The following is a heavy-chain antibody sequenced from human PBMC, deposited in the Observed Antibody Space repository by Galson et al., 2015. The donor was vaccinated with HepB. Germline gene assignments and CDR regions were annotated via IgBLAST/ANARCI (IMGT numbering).Heavy chain of an antibody. CDR2: ISTYNGNT. CDR3: AIGSYQLPLSY. D-gene: IGHD2-2*01. V-gene: IGHV1-18*04. J-gene: IGHJ4*02. Sequence: SVKVSCKASGHTFTSYGISWVRQAPGQGLEWMGWISTYNGNTNYAQKLQGRVTMTTDTSTSTAYMELRSLRSDDTAVYYCAIGSYQLPLSYWGQGTLVTVSS. CDR1: GHTFTSYG.